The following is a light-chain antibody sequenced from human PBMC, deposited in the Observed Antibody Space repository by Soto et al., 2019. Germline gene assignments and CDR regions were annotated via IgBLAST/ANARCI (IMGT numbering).Light chain of an antibody. V-gene: IGLV2-14*01. CDR3: CSYGGRILVI. J-gene: IGLJ2*01. CDR1: SSDIGGYNY. Sequence: QSALTQPASVSGSPGQSITISCTGTSSDIGGYNYVSWYQQYPGKAPRLLIYAVSNRPSGVSDRFSGSKSGNTASLTISGLQAEDEAHYYCCSYGGRILVIFGEGTKLTFL. CDR2: AVS.